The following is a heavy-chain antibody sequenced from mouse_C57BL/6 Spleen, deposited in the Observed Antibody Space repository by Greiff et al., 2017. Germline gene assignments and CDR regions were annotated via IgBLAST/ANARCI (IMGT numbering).Heavy chain of an antibody. J-gene: IGHJ4*01. CDR1: GFTFSDFY. Sequence: EVKLMESGGGLVQSGRSLRLSCATSGFTFSDFYMEWVRQAPGKGLEWIAASRNKANDYTTEYSASVKGRFIVSRDTSQSILYLQMNALRAEDTAIYYCARDALGWDYAMDYWGQGTSVTVSS. CDR3: ARDALGWDYAMDY. V-gene: IGHV7-1*01. CDR2: SRNKANDYTT. D-gene: IGHD2-3*01.